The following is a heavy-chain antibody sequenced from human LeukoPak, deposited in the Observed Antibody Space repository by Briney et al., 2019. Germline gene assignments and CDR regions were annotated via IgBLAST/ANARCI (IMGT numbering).Heavy chain of an antibody. V-gene: IGHV1-18*01. D-gene: IGHD3/OR15-3a*01. CDR1: GYTFTSYG. J-gene: IGHJ6*03. Sequence: ASVKVSCKASGYTFTSYGISWVRQAPGQGLEWMGWISAYNGNTNYAQKLQGRVTMTTDTSTSTASMELRSLRSDDTAVYYCARSVDESYYYYMDVWGKGTTVTVSS. CDR3: ARSVDESYYYYMDV. CDR2: ISAYNGNT.